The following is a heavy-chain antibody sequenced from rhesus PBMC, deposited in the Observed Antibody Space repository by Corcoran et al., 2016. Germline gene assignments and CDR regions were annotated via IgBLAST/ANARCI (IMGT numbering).Heavy chain of an antibody. J-gene: IGHJ4*01. CDR2: FHGSGSTT. Sequence: QLQLQESGPGLVKPSETLSLTCAVSGASFRSSFWFWIRQAPGEGLEWIGDFHGSGSTTMYNASLNSRVTLSIDTPKNQVSLKLSSVTAADTAVYYCARDRGTGTTSFLDDWGQGVLVTVSS. D-gene: IGHD1-7*02. V-gene: IGHV4-169*02. CDR1: GASFRSSF. CDR3: ARDRGTGTTSFLDD.